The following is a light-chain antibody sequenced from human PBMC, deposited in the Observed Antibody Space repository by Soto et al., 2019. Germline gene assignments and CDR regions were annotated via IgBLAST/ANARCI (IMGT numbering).Light chain of an antibody. V-gene: IGKV3-11*01. CDR2: DAS. CDR3: QQRSNWSPRLFS. CDR1: QSVSTY. Sequence: EIVLTHSPALLSLSPGERATLSCRASQSVSTYLAWYQQKRGQAPRLLIYDASNRATGIPARFSGSGAGTDFTLTICSLEAEDFAVYYCQQRSNWSPRLFSFGPGTKVDIK. J-gene: IGKJ3*01.